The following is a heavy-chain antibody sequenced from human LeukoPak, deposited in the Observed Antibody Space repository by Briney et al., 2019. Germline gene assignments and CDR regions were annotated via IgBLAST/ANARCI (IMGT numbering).Heavy chain of an antibody. CDR1: GFTFSSYG. Sequence: GGSLRLSCAASGFTFSSYGMSWVRQAPGKGLEWVSAISGSGGSTYYADSVKGRFTISRDNSKNTLYLQMNSLRAEDTAVYYCAKGSGRDGYNWRNAFDIWGQGTVVTVSS. CDR2: ISGSGGST. D-gene: IGHD5-24*01. V-gene: IGHV3-23*01. J-gene: IGHJ3*02. CDR3: AKGSGRDGYNWRNAFDI.